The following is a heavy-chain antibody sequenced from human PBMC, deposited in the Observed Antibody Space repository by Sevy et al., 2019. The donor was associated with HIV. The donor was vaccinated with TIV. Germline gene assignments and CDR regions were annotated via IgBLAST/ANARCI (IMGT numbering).Heavy chain of an antibody. D-gene: IGHD2-8*01. Sequence: GGSLRLSCAASGFAFYDYSLSWIRQAPGKGLEWVATLSFGCGKINYADSVKGRFTISRDNSKNSFYLQMDNLRVEDTVLYCGAREGCTRPHDYWGQGTRVTVSS. J-gene: IGHJ4*02. CDR3: AREGCTRPHDY. CDR2: LSFGCGKI. V-gene: IGHV3-23*01. CDR1: GFAFYDYS.